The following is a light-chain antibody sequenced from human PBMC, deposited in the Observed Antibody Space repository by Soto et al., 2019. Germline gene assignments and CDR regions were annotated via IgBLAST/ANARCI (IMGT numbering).Light chain of an antibody. Sequence: DIEMTQSPSSLSASLGNRVAITCRAIHSISSYLNWYQQKPGKAPKVLIYAASNLQSGVPSRFSGSGSGTDFTLTISSLQPDDFATYYCQQYNSYSWTFGQGTKVDIK. CDR2: AAS. CDR3: QQYNSYSWT. CDR1: HSISSY. V-gene: IGKV1-39*01. J-gene: IGKJ1*01.